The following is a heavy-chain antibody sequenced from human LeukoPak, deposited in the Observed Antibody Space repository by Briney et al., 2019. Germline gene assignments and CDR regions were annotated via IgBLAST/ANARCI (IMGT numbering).Heavy chain of an antibody. D-gene: IGHD6-25*01. CDR3: ARGRVGYYFDY. Sequence: GAPVKVSCKASGYSFTDYYMHWVRQAPGQGLEWMGWINPNTGGTNYAQNFQGRVTMTRDTSITTAYMDLSRLRSDDTAVYYCARGRVGYYFDYSGPGTLVTVSS. J-gene: IGHJ4*02. CDR2: INPNTGGT. V-gene: IGHV1-2*02. CDR1: GYSFTDYY.